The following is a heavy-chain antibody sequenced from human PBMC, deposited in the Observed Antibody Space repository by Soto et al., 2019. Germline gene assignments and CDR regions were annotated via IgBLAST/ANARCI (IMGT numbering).Heavy chain of an antibody. V-gene: IGHV3-7*03. CDR1: GFIFRNYW. Sequence: PGGSLRLSCAASGFIFRNYWMSWVRQAPGKGLEWVASIKQDGSEKYYVDSVKGRFTISRDNAKNSLYLRMNSLRVADTAVYYCTRPYFNSSGPYFDYWGQGTLVTAPQ. CDR2: IKQDGSEK. D-gene: IGHD3-22*01. J-gene: IGHJ4*02. CDR3: TRPYFNSSGPYFDY.